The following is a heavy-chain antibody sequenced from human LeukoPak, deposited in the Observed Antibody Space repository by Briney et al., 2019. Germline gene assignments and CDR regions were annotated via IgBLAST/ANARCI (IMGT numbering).Heavy chain of an antibody. Sequence: GSLRLSCAASGFTFSTYAMSWVRQAPGKGLEWVSVIYSGGNTYYADSVKGRSTISRDNSKNTLYLQMSSLRAEDTAVYYCARDGGSYYDYWGQGTLVTVSS. CDR3: ARDGGSYYDY. CDR1: GFTFSTYA. J-gene: IGHJ4*02. D-gene: IGHD1-26*01. V-gene: IGHV3-53*01. CDR2: IYSGGNT.